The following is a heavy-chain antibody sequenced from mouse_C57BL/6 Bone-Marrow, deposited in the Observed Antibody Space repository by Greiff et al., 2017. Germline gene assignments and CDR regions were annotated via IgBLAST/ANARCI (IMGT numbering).Heavy chain of an antibody. J-gene: IGHJ2*01. D-gene: IGHD4-1*02. V-gene: IGHV1-69*01. CDR2: IDPSDSYT. Sequence: QVQLQQPGAELVMPGASVKLSCKASGYTFTSYWMHWVKQRPGQGLEWIGEIDPSDSYTNYNQKFKGKSTLTVDKSSSTAYMQLSSLPSEDSAVYYCARVQLGHFVDYWGQGTTLTVSA. CDR3: ARVQLGHFVDY. CDR1: GYTFTSYW.